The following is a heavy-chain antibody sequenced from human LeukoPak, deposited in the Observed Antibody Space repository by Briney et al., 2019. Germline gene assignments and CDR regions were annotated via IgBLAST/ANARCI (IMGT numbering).Heavy chain of an antibody. CDR3: AREAYSSSWSYYYYGMDV. CDR2: ISYDGSNK. V-gene: IGHV3-30-3*01. J-gene: IGHJ6*02. Sequence: PGGSLGLSCAASGFTFSSYAMHWVRQAPGKGLEWVAVISYDGSNKYYADSVKGRFTISRDNSKNTLYLQMNSLRAEDTAVYYCAREAYSSSWSYYYYGMDVWGQGTTVTVSS. CDR1: GFTFSSYA. D-gene: IGHD6-13*01.